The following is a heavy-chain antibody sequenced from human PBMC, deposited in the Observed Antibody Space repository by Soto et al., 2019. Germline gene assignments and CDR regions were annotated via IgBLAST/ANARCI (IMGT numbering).Heavy chain of an antibody. Sequence: QVQLVQSGAEVKKPGASVKVSCKASGYTFTSYYMHWVRQAPGQGLEWMGIINPSGGSTSYAQKFQCRVTMTRDTSTSTVYMELSSLRSEDTAVYYCASPDYGGDAFDIWCQGTMVTVSS. J-gene: IGHJ3*02. D-gene: IGHD4-17*01. V-gene: IGHV1-46*01. CDR2: INPSGGST. CDR3: ASPDYGGDAFDI. CDR1: GYTFTSYY.